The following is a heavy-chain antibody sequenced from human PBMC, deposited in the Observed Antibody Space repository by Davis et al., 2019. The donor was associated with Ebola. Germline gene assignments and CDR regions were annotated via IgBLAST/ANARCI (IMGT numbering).Heavy chain of an antibody. CDR2: IWYDGSNK. CDR1: GFIFSSYA. D-gene: IGHD1-26*01. Sequence: GGSLRLSCAASGFIFSSYAMHWVRQAPGKGLEWVAVIWYDGSNKYYADSVKGRFTISRDNSKNTLYLQMNSLRAEDTAVYYCARASGSYYNFDYWGQGTLVTVSS. J-gene: IGHJ4*02. V-gene: IGHV3-33*08. CDR3: ARASGSYYNFDY.